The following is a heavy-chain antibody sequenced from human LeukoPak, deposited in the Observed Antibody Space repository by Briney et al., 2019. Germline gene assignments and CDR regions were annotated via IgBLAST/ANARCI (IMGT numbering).Heavy chain of an antibody. CDR2: INAGNGNT. CDR1: GYTFTSYA. V-gene: IGHV1-3*01. CDR3: ARDKAAARITNWFDP. J-gene: IGHJ5*02. Sequence: ASVKVSCKASGYTFTSYAMHWVRQAPGQRLEWMGWINAGNGNTKYSQKFQGRVTMTRDTSTSTVYMELSSLRSEDTAVYYCARDKAAARITNWFDPWGQGTLVTVSS. D-gene: IGHD6-13*01.